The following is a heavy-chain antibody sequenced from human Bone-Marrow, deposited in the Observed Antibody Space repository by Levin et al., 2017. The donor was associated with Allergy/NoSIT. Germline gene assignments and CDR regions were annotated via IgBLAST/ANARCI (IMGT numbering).Heavy chain of an antibody. Sequence: PGGSLRLSCAASGFTLSDAWVSWVRQASGKGLEWVGRIKSKTDGGTTDYVAPVEGRFTISRDDSKNTFYLQMNSLKTEDTALYYCTTDQRGPLDVWGQGTTVTVSS. V-gene: IGHV3-15*01. CDR2: IKSKTDGGTT. D-gene: IGHD3-10*01. CDR1: GFTLSDAW. J-gene: IGHJ6*02. CDR3: TTDQRGPLDV.